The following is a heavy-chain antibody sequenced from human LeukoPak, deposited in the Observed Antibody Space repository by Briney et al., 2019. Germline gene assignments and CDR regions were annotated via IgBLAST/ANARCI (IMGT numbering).Heavy chain of an antibody. Sequence: PGGSLKLSCAASGFTFSGSAMHWVRQASGKGLEWVGRIGSKPSTYATAYAASVKGRFTISRDDSKNTAYLQINSLKTEDTAVYYCTREVGSVVPTAMGAFDIWGQGTMVTVSS. V-gene: IGHV3-73*01. CDR3: TREVGSVVPTAMGAFDI. CDR2: IGSKPSTYAT. CDR1: GFTFSGSA. J-gene: IGHJ3*02. D-gene: IGHD2-2*01.